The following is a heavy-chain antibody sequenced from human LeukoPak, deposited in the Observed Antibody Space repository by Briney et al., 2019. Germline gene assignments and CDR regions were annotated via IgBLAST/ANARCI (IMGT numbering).Heavy chain of an antibody. J-gene: IGHJ4*02. D-gene: IGHD3-22*01. CDR2: IIAIFGTA. V-gene: IGHV1-69*05. Sequence: SVKVSCKASGGTFSSYAISWVRQAPGQGLEWMGGIIAIFGTANYAQKFQGRVTITTDESTSTAYMELSSLRSEDTAVYYCARDVNPHTYNYDSSGYYPQVGFDYWGQGTLVTVSS. CDR1: GGTFSSYA. CDR3: ARDVNPHTYNYDSSGYYPQVGFDY.